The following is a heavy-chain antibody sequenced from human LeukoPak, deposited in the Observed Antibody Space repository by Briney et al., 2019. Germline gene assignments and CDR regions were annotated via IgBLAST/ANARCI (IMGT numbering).Heavy chain of an antibody. J-gene: IGHJ4*02. CDR2: INPNSGDT. D-gene: IGHD5-12*01. Sequence: SVKVSCKASGYTFTAYYMHWVRQAPGQGLEWMGWINPNSGDTKYAQKFQGRVAMTRDTSISTAYMELSSLKSDDTAVYYCARAEAIDFWGQGTLVTVSS. V-gene: IGHV1-2*02. CDR3: ARAEAIDF. CDR1: GYTFTAYY.